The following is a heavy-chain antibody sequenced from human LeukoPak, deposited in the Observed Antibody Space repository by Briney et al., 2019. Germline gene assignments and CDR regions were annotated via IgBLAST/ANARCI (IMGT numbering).Heavy chain of an antibody. CDR1: GITFSNYN. V-gene: IGHV3-21*01. J-gene: IGHJ3*02. Sequence: PGGSLRHACAAPGITFSNYNMNWVRQAPGKGLERISSITSSSSYTFYADSVKGRFTISRDNAKNSLYLQMNSLRAEDTAVYYCARGRPPGSGSYWGREDASDIWGQGTMVIVSS. CDR2: ITSSSSYT. D-gene: IGHD3-10*01. CDR3: ARGRPPGSGSYWGREDASDI.